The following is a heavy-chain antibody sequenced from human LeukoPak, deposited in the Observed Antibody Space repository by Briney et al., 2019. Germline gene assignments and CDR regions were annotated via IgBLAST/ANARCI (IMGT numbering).Heavy chain of an antibody. CDR3: ARDPPLYDSSGYGWFDP. D-gene: IGHD3-22*01. Sequence: SVKVSCKASGGTFSSYAISWVRQAPGQGLEWMGGIIPIFGTANYAQKFQGRVTITADKSTSTAYMELSSLRSEDTAVYYCARDPPLYDSSGYGWFDPWGQGTLVTVSS. V-gene: IGHV1-69*06. CDR1: GGTFSSYA. CDR2: IIPIFGTA. J-gene: IGHJ5*02.